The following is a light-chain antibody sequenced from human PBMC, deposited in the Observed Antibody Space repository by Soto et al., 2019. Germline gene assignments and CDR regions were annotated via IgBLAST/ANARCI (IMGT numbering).Light chain of an antibody. Sequence: ASRMTHDQSSLCRSGGARVSXTCRASQGIRSELGWYQEEPGKAPNLLIYTASTLKSGVPSRFSGSGSGTDFTLTISSLQPEDFASYYCMQDYNWPLAFGGGTKVDIK. CDR1: QGIRSE. CDR3: MQDYNWPLA. V-gene: IGKV1-6*01. J-gene: IGKJ4*01. CDR2: TAS.